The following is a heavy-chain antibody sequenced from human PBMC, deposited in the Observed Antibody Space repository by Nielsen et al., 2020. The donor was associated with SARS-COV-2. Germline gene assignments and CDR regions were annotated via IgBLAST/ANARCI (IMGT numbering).Heavy chain of an antibody. CDR3: ARDNRPWGGLDY. Sequence: SVKVSCKASGGTFSSYAISWVRQAPGQGLEWMGGIIPIFGTANYAQKFQGRVTITADESTTTAYMELRSLASDDTAVFYCARDNRPWGGLDYWGQGTLVTVSS. V-gene: IGHV1-69*13. J-gene: IGHJ4*02. CDR2: IIPIFGTA. D-gene: IGHD1-14*01. CDR1: GGTFSSYA.